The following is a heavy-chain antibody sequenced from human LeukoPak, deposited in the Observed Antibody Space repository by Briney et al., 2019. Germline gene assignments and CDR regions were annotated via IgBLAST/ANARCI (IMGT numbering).Heavy chain of an antibody. Sequence: GGSLRLSCAASGFTFSCYAMSWVRQAPAMGLEWVSAISGSGGSTYYADSVKGRFTISRDNSKNTLYLQMNSLRAEDTAVYYCAKDHPYGDYGYFDLWGRGTLVTVSS. CDR3: AKDHPYGDYGYFDL. J-gene: IGHJ2*01. D-gene: IGHD4-17*01. V-gene: IGHV3-23*01. CDR2: ISGSGGST. CDR1: GFTFSCYA.